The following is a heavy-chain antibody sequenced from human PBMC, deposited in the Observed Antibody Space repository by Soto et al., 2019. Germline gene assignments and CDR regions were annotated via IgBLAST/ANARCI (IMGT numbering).Heavy chain of an antibody. CDR2: IYYSGST. CDR1: GGSISSSSYY. J-gene: IGHJ4*02. V-gene: IGHV4-39*01. D-gene: IGHD6-13*01. CDR3: ARPRLDSSWLYFDY. Sequence: QLQLQESGPGLVKPSETLSLTCTVSGGSISSSSYYWGWIRQPPGKGLEWIGSIYYSGSTYYNPSLKSRVTISVDTSKNQFSLKLSSVTAADTAVYYCARPRLDSSWLYFDYWGQGTLVTVSS.